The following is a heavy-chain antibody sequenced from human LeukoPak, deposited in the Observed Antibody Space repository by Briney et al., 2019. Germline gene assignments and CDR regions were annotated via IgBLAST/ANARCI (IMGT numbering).Heavy chain of an antibody. CDR3: ARGGAVNGFDI. J-gene: IGHJ3*02. CDR2: IYHRGSP. Sequence: SETLSLTCAVSGGSFRDYYWNWIRQTPGKGLEWIGEIYHRGSPAYNASLKSRLNISVDTSRAHFSLKLSSVTAADTAVYYCARGGAVNGFDIWGQGTRVTVSS. CDR1: GGSFRDYY. D-gene: IGHD6-19*01. V-gene: IGHV4-34*01.